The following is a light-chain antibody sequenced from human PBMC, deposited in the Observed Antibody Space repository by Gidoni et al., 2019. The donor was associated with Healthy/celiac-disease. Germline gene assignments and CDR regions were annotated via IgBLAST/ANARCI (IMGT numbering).Light chain of an antibody. CDR3: GTWDSSLSAVV. J-gene: IGLJ2*01. CDR2: ENT. V-gene: IGLV1-51*02. CDR1: SSNIGNNY. Sequence: QSVLTQPPSVSAAPGQKVTISCSGSSSNIGNNYVSWYQQLPGTAPKLLIYENTKRPSGIPDRFSGSKSGPSATLGITGLQTGDEADYYCGTWDSSLSAVVFGGGTKLTVL.